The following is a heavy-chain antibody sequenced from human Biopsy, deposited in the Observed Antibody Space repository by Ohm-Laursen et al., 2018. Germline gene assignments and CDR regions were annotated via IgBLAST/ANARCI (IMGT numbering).Heavy chain of an antibody. V-gene: IGHV4-39*01. CDR1: GGSISNNNYY. Sequence: SETLSLTCSVSGGSISNNNYYWGWLRQPPGMGLEGIGSIFYRGTTHYKPSIKSRVNISVDTSKNQFSLRLNSATAADTAVYYCARDYDTSGYYYVSWGQGTLVTVSS. CDR3: ARDYDTSGYYYVS. D-gene: IGHD3-22*01. CDR2: IFYRGTT. J-gene: IGHJ5*02.